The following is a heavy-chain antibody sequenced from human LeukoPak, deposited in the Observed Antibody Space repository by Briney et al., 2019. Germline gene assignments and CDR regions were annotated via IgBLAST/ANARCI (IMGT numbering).Heavy chain of an antibody. CDR1: GFTFSSYA. V-gene: IGHV3-23*01. D-gene: IGHD2-8*01. CDR2: ISGSGGST. J-gene: IGHJ4*02. Sequence: GGSPRLSCAASGFTFSSYAMSWVRQAPGKGLEWVSAISGSGGSTYYAGSVKGRFTISRDNSKNTLYLQMNSLRAEDTAVYYCAKGTYCTNGVCYTPFDYWGQGTLVTVSS. CDR3: AKGTYCTNGVCYTPFDY.